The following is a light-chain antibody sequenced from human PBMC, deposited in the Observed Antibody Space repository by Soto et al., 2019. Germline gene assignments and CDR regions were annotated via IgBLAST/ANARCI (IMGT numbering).Light chain of an antibody. J-gene: IGKJ4*01. Sequence: EIVLTQSPGTLSLTPGERSTLSCSASQMVSSNLAWYQHKPCQGPRIPIYEASHRATGIPSRFSCSGSGTDFTLTISSLEPEDFAVYYCQRRSNWLTFGGGTKVDIK. V-gene: IGKV3-11*01. CDR3: QRRSNWLT. CDR1: QMVSSN. CDR2: EAS.